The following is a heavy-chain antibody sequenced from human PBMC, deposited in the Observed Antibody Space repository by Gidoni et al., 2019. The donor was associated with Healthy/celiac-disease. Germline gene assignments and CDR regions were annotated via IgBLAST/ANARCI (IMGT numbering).Heavy chain of an antibody. CDR3: ARGGLAGVAPLDY. CDR2: ISSSSSYI. D-gene: IGHD3-3*01. CDR1: GFTFSSYS. Sequence: EVQLVESGGGLVKPGGSLRLSCAASGFTFSSYSMNWVRQAPGKGLEWVSSISSSSSYIYYADSVKGRFTISRDNAKNSLYLQMNSLRAEDTAVYYCARGGLAGVAPLDYWGQGTLVTVSS. J-gene: IGHJ4*02. V-gene: IGHV3-21*01.